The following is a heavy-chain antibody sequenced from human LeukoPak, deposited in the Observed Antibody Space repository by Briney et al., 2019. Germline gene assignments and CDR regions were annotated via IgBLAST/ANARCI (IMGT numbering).Heavy chain of an antibody. D-gene: IGHD6-13*01. CDR3: ARVGGSSSWYSPHYFDY. CDR2: IFHTGTT. CDR1: GGSISSSNW. V-gene: IGHV4-4*02. Sequence: PSETLSLTCAVSGGSISSSNWWSWVRQPPGKGLEWIGRIFHTGTTDYKTSLKGRVTISVDKSKNQFSLKLTSVTAADTAVYYCARVGGSSSWYSPHYFDYWGQGTLVTVSS. J-gene: IGHJ4*02.